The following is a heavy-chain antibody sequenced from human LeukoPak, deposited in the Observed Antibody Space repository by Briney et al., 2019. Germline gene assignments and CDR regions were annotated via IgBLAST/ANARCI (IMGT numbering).Heavy chain of an antibody. D-gene: IGHD3-3*01. CDR1: GFTFDDYA. CDR2: ISWNSGSI. V-gene: IGHV3-9*01. J-gene: IGHJ4*02. CDR3: AKDNSGGDYDFWSGYLDY. Sequence: GGSLRLSCAASGFTFDDYAMPWVRQAPGKGLEWVSGISWNSGSIGYADSVKGRFTISRGNAKNSLYLQMNSLRAEDTALYYCAKDNSGGDYDFWSGYLDYWGQGTLVTVSS.